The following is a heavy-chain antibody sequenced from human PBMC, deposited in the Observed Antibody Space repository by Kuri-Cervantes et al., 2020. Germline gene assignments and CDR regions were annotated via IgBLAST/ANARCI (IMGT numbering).Heavy chain of an antibody. CDR3: ARVSYYYDSSGYYYVFDY. J-gene: IGHJ4*02. Sequence: SETLSLTCTVSGGSISSSSYYWGWIRPPPGKGLEWIGSIYYSGSTYYNPSLKSRVTISVDTTKNQFYLKLSSVTAADTAVYYCARVSYYYDSSGYYYVFDYWGQGTLVTVSS. D-gene: IGHD3-22*01. CDR2: IYYSGST. V-gene: IGHV4-39*07. CDR1: GGSISSSSYY.